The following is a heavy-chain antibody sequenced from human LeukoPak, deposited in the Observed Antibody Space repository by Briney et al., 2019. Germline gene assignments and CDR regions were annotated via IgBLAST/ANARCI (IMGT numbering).Heavy chain of an antibody. D-gene: IGHD6-13*01. J-gene: IGHJ4*02. CDR1: GYTFTSYY. Sequence: GASVKVSCKASGYTFTSYYIHWVRQAPGQGLEWMGIINPSGGSTSYAQKFQGRVTMTRDMSTSTVYMELSSLRSEDTAVYYCAAAPGIAAAGIIGFDYWGQGTPVTVSS. CDR2: INPSGGST. CDR3: AAAPGIAAAGIIGFDY. V-gene: IGHV1-46*01.